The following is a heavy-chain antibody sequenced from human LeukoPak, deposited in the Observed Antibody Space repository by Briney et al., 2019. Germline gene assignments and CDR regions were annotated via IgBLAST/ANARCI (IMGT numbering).Heavy chain of an antibody. V-gene: IGHV3-7*03. D-gene: IGHD3-22*01. CDR3: AKRAMIVVVTPDY. CDR2: IKQDGSEK. Sequence: GGSLRLSCAASGFTFSSYWMSWVRQAPGKGLEWVANIKQDGSEKYYVDSVKGRFTISRDNAKNSLYLQMNSLRAEDTAVYYCAKRAMIVVVTPDYWGQGTLVTVSS. J-gene: IGHJ4*02. CDR1: GFTFSSYW.